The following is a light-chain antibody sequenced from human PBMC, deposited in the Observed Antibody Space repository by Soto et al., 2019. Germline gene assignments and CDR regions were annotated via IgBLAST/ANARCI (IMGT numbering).Light chain of an antibody. J-gene: IGKJ1*01. Sequence: DIEMTQSPSTLSGSVGDRVTISCRASQSISSWLTWYQQKPGKAPKLLIYKASTLTTGVPSRFSGSGSGTDFTLTISSLQPDDFVTYYCQQYNSYSEAFGQGTKVELK. V-gene: IGKV1-5*03. CDR2: KAS. CDR3: QQYNSYSEA. CDR1: QSISSW.